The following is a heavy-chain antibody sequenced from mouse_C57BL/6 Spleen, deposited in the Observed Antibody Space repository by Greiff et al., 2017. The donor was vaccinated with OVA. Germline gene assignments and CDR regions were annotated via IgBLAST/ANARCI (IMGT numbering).Heavy chain of an antibody. CDR1: GYTFTSYN. CDR2: IYPGNGDT. J-gene: IGHJ3*01. CDR3: ARADYYGSIFAD. Sequence: LQQSGAELVRPGASVKMSCKASGYTFTSYNMHWVKQPPRQGLEWIGAIYPGNGDTSYNQKFKGKATLTVDKSSSTAYMQLSSLTSEDSAVYFCARADYYGSIFADWGQGTLVTVSA. V-gene: IGHV1-12*01. D-gene: IGHD1-1*01.